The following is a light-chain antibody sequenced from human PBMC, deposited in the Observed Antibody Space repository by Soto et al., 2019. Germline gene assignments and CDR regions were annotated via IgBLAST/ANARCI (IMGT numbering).Light chain of an antibody. CDR1: SSDVGAYNY. CDR2: EVS. V-gene: IGLV2-14*01. J-gene: IGLJ3*02. CDR3: SSYTSSSPWV. Sequence: QSALTQPASVSGSPGQSITISCTGTSSDVGAYNYVSWYQQHPDKAPKLMIYEVSNRPSGFSNRFSGSKSGNTASLTISGLQAEDEADYYCSSYTSSSPWVFGGGTKLTVL.